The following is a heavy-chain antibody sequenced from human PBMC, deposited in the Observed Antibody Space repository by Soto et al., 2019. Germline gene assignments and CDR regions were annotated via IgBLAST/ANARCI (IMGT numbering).Heavy chain of an antibody. Sequence: GGSLRLSCAASGFRLSSFEMNWVRQAPGKGLQWVSYISISSSTIYYADSVKGRFTISRDNAKNSLYLQMNSLRAEDTAVYYCARDLSDGRWPQSDAFDIWGQGTMVTVSS. CDR3: ARDLSDGRWPQSDAFDI. CDR2: ISISSSTI. D-gene: IGHD1-26*01. CDR1: GFRLSSFE. J-gene: IGHJ3*02. V-gene: IGHV3-48*03.